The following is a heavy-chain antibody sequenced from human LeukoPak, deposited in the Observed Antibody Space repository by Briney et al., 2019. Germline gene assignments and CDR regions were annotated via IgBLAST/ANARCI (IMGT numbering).Heavy chain of an antibody. D-gene: IGHD6-13*01. J-gene: IGHJ4*02. CDR1: GFTFTTYG. Sequence: GGSLRLSCAASGFTFTTYGMHWVRQAPGKGLEWVAVIWHDGSYKHYADSVKGRFTISRDDSKNTIYLQMNSLRAEDTAVYYCARDVRQLMTQGYDYWARENLVRVFS. CDR2: IWHDGSYK. V-gene: IGHV3-33*01. CDR3: ARDVRQLMTQGYDY.